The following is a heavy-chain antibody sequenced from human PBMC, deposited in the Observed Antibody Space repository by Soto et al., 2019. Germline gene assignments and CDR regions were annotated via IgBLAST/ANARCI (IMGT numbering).Heavy chain of an antibody. CDR1: GFTFSTYT. V-gene: IGHV3-30-3*01. J-gene: IGHJ4*02. Sequence: LRLSCAASGFTFSTYTMHWVRQAPGKGLEWVAALSNNEINADYADSVKGRFTISRDNSKNTLFLQMNSLRPEDTAVYYCARAVAVAADFDYWGQGTLVTVSS. CDR3: ARAVAVAADFDY. CDR2: LSNNEINA. D-gene: IGHD6-19*01.